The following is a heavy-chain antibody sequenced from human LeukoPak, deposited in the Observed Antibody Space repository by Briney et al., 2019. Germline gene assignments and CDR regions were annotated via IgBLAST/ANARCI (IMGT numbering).Heavy chain of an antibody. D-gene: IGHD3-10*01. CDR2: INSDGSST. J-gene: IGHJ6*03. CDR3: TYGSGREGYMDV. CDR1: GFTFSSYW. V-gene: IGHV3-74*01. Sequence: GGSLRLSCEASGFTFSSYWMHWVRQAPGEGLVWVSFINSDGSSTGYADSVKGRFTVSRDNGKNTLYLQMNSLRAEDTAVYYCTYGSGREGYMDVWGKGTTVTVSS.